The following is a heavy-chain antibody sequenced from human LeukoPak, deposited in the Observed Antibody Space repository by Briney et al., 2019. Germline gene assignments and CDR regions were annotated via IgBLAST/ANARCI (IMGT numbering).Heavy chain of an antibody. D-gene: IGHD6-19*01. CDR1: GGSISSYY. Sequence: PSETLSLTCTVSGGSISSYYWSWIRQPAGKGLEWIGRIYTSGSTNYNPSLKSRVTISVDTSKNQFSLKLSSVTAADTAVYYCAAGRQWLVYDFWGQGALVTVSS. CDR2: IYTSGST. CDR3: AAGRQWLVYDF. J-gene: IGHJ4*02. V-gene: IGHV4-4*07.